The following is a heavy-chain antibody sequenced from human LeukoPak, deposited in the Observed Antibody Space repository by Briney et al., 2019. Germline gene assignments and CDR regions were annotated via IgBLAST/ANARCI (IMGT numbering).Heavy chain of an antibody. D-gene: IGHD5-12*01. CDR3: ARAFSGYGGYYDY. CDR1: GYSFTNYY. V-gene: IGHV1-46*01. J-gene: IGHJ4*02. CDR2: INPDGAST. Sequence: ASVKVSCRASGYSFTNYYIHWVRQALGQGLEWMGIINPDGASTTYGQKFQGRVTMTRDMSTSTVYMELSSLRSEDSAVYYCARAFSGYGGYYDYWGQGTPVTVSS.